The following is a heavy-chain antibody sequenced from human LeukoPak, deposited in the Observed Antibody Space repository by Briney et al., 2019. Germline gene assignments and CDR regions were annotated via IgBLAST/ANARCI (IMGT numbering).Heavy chain of an antibody. D-gene: IGHD4-17*01. CDR3: ARDYADYVGYFFFDY. J-gene: IGHJ4*02. CDR2: ISGGGETT. V-gene: IGHV3-23*01. CDR1: GFTFNNYA. Sequence: GGSLRLSCAASGFTFNNYAMSWVRQAPGKGLEWVSSISGGGETTYYADSAKGRFTISRDNSQNTLYLQMNSLRAEDTAAYYCARDYADYVGYFFFDYWGQGTLVTVSS.